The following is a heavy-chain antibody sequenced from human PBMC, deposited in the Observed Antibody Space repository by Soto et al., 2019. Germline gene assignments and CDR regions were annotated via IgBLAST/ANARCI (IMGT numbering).Heavy chain of an antibody. CDR3: ARVYSSSRYYYYGMDV. V-gene: IGHV1-69*13. Sequence: ASVKVSCKASGGTFSSYAISWVRQAPGQGLEWMGGIIPIFGTANYAQKFQGRVTITADESTSTAYMELSSLRSEDTAVYYCARVYSSSRYYYYGMDVWGQGTTVTVSS. J-gene: IGHJ6*02. D-gene: IGHD6-13*01. CDR1: GGTFSSYA. CDR2: IIPIFGTA.